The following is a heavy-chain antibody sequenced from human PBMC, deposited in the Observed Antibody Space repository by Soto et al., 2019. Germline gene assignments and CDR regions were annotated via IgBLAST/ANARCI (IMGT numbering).Heavy chain of an antibody. Sequence: GGSLRLSCAASGFTFSSYGMHWVRQAPGKGLEWVAVIWYDGSNKYYADSVKGRFTISRDNSKNTLYLQMNSLRAEDTAVYYCARDGIAAAGGFDYWGQGTLVTVSS. CDR2: IWYDGSNK. J-gene: IGHJ4*02. V-gene: IGHV3-33*01. CDR1: GFTFSSYG. CDR3: ARDGIAAAGGFDY. D-gene: IGHD6-13*01.